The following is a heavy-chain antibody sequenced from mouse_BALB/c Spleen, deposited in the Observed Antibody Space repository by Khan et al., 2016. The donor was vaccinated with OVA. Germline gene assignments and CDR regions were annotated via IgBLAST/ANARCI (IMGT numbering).Heavy chain of an antibody. Sequence: EVQLQQSGPDLVKPGASVKISCKASGYSFTGYYIHWVKQSHGKSLEWIGRVNPNHGGTSYNQKFKGKAILTVDKSSNTDYMELRSLTAEDSAVYSCAIYHGYVDGWGAGNTVTVAS. V-gene: IGHV1-26*01. D-gene: IGHD1-1*01. J-gene: IGHJ1*01. CDR3: AIYHGYVDG. CDR2: VNPNHGGT. CDR1: GYSFTGYY.